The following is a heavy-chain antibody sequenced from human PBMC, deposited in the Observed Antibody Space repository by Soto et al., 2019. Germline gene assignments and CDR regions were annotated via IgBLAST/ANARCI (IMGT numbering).Heavy chain of an antibody. J-gene: IGHJ4*02. V-gene: IGHV1-69*13. CDR2: FIAMLGTP. D-gene: IGHD5-18*01. CDR1: GGTFGSQG. CDR3: ARGAMANFDY. Sequence: SVKVSCKASGGTFGSQGIAWVRQAPGQGLEWMGGFIAMLGTPTYAKKVQGRATISADESLTSSYLELRSLRSEDTGVYFCARGAMANFDYWGQGTVVTVS.